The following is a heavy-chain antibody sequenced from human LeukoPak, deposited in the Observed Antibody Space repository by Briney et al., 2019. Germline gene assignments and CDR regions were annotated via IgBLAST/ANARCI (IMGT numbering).Heavy chain of an antibody. Sequence: GGSLRLSCAASGVTFSTYVMSWVRQAPGKGLEWVSAISGSGGSTYYADSVKGRFTISRDNSKNTLYLQMNSLGADDTAVYYCAKGNWRYFDYWGQGTLVTVSS. V-gene: IGHV3-23*01. CDR3: AKGNWRYFDY. J-gene: IGHJ4*02. CDR2: ISGSGGST. CDR1: GVTFSTYV. D-gene: IGHD1-1*01.